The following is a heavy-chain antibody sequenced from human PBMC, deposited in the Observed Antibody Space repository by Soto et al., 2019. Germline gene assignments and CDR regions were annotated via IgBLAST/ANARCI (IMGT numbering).Heavy chain of an antibody. J-gene: IGHJ4*02. CDR1: GGSFSDYY. Sequence: SETLSLTCAVFGGSFSDYYWTWIRQPPGSGLEWIGEINHSESTNYNPSLKSRLSISVDTSRSQISLKLSSVTAADTAVYYCARVARCGSASCYGFPSYWARGTLVTVSS. V-gene: IGHV4-34*01. CDR2: INHSEST. CDR3: ARVARCGSASCYGFPSY. D-gene: IGHD2-2*01.